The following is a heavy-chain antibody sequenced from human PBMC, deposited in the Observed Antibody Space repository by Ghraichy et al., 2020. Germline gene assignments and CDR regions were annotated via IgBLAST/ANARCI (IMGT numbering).Heavy chain of an antibody. CDR1: GASFTTSY. Sequence: SETLSLTCTVSGASFTTSYWTWIRQPAGKGLEWIGRISASGSTYQNPSLRSRISMSVDTSKNTFSLRLTSVTAADTAVYYCARDDLVGGGGRNWFHPWGQGRLVTVSS. J-gene: IGHJ5*02. CDR3: ARDDLVGGGGRNWFHP. D-gene: IGHD3-16*01. CDR2: ISASGST. V-gene: IGHV4-4*07.